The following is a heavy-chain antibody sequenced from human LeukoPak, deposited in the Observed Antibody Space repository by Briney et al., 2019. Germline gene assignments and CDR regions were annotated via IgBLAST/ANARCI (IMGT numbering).Heavy chain of an antibody. D-gene: IGHD2-2*01. J-gene: IGHJ6*02. CDR2: IWYDGSNK. Sequence: GSLRLSCAASGFTFSSYAMHWVRQAPGKGLEWVAVIWYDGSNKYYADSVKGRFTISRDNSKNTLYLQMNSLRAEDTAVYYCARDIVVPAAIPYYYYGMDVWGQGTTVTVSS. CDR1: GFTFSSYA. V-gene: IGHV3-33*08. CDR3: ARDIVVPAAIPYYYYGMDV.